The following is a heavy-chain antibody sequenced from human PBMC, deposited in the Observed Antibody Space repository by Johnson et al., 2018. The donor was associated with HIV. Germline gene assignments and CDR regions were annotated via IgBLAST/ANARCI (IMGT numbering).Heavy chain of an antibody. Sequence: VQLVESGGGLIQPGGSLRLSCAASGFTFDDYGMSWVRQAPGKGLEWVSGINWNGGSTYYADSVKDRFIISRDNSKNSLYLQMNSLRTEDTALYYCAKGIMITFGGVIVKPHAFDIWGQGTMVTVSS. J-gene: IGHJ3*02. D-gene: IGHD3-16*02. V-gene: IGHV3-43*02. CDR2: INWNGGST. CDR3: AKGIMITFGGVIVKPHAFDI. CDR1: GFTFDDYG.